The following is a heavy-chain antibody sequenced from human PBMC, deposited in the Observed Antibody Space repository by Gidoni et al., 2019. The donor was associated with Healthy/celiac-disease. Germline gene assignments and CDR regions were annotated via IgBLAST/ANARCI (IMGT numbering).Heavy chain of an antibody. J-gene: IGHJ4*02. CDR1: GFPFSSYP. CDR3: AKAGAVITFGGVIVNFDY. V-gene: IGHV3-23*01. D-gene: IGHD3-16*02. Sequence: EVQLLASGGGLVQPWGYLSLSCAASGFPFSSYPMSWVRQAPGKGMEGVSASSGSGGSTYYADSVKGRFTISRDNSKNTLYLQMNSLRAEDTAVYYCAKAGAVITFGGVIVNFDYWGQGTLVTVSS. CDR2: SSGSGGST.